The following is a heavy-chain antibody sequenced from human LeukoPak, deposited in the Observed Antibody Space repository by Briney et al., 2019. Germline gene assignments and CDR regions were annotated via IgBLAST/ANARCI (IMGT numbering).Heavy chain of an antibody. CDR1: GGTFSSYA. D-gene: IGHD3-3*01. J-gene: IGHJ3*02. CDR2: IMPIFGTA. CDR3: ARQGGITVFGVAQPGGAFDI. Sequence: ASVKVSCKASGGTFSSYAISWVRQAPGQGLEWMGGIMPIFGTAKYAQKVQGRVTMSTDESTSTAYMELSSLRSEDSAVYYCARQGGITVFGVAQPGGAFDIWGQGTMVTVSS. V-gene: IGHV1-69*05.